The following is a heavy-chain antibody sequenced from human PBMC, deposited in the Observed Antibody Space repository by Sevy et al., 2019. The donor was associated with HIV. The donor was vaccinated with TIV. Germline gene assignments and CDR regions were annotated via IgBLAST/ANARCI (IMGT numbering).Heavy chain of an antibody. CDR2: ISYDGSSK. J-gene: IGHJ5*02. V-gene: IGHV3-30-3*01. CDR1: GFTFNTYP. Sequence: GGSLRLSCAGSGFTFNTYPMHWVRQSPGKGLEWVTVISYDGSSKYYADSVKGRFTISRDNSKNTVFLQMDSLRVDDTAVYYCARDSGYTINYSTGATWGQGALVTVSS. D-gene: IGHD5-12*01. CDR3: ARDSGYTINYSTGAT.